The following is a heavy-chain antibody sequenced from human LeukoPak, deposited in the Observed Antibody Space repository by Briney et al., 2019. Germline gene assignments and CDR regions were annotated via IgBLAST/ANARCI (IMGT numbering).Heavy chain of an antibody. CDR1: GFTFSSYG. Sequence: PGGTLRLSCAASGFTFSSYGMSWVRQAPGKGLEWVSAISGSGGSTYYADSVKGRFTISRDNSKNTLYLQMNSLRAEDTAVYYCAKDYDYVWGSYRPRNWFDPWGQGTLVTVSS. J-gene: IGHJ5*02. CDR3: AKDYDYVWGSYRPRNWFDP. CDR2: ISGSGGST. D-gene: IGHD3-16*02. V-gene: IGHV3-23*01.